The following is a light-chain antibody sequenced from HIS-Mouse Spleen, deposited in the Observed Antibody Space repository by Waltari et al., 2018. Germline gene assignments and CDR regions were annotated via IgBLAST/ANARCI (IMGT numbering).Light chain of an antibody. CDR1: SSDVGSYNL. Sequence: QSALTQPASVSGSPGQSITISCTGTSSDVGSYNLVSRYQQHPGKAPKLMIYDGSKRHQVVSNRFSGAKSGNTASLTSSGLQAEDEADYYCCSYAGSSTYWVFGGGTKLTVL. CDR2: DGS. V-gene: IGLV2-23*01. J-gene: IGLJ3*02. CDR3: CSYAGSSTYWV.